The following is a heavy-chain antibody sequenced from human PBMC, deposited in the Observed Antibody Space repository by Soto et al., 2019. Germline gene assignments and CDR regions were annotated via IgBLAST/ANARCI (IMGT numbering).Heavy chain of an antibody. CDR3: ARQLPTSYAFNASWFDP. V-gene: IGHV4-31*03. J-gene: IGHJ5*02. CDR1: GGSISSGGYF. Sequence: QVQLQESGPGLVTPSQTLSLTRPVSGGSISSGGYFWNWVRQHPGKGLEWIGYISYSGSTYFNPSLESRVSIPIDTSKNQCSRKLSSVTAADTAMYYCARQLPTSYAFNASWFDPWGQGTLVIVSS. D-gene: IGHD3-16*01. CDR2: ISYSGST.